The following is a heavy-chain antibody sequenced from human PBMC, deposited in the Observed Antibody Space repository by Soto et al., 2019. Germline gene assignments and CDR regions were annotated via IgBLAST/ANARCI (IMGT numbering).Heavy chain of an antibody. CDR1: GYTFTSHG. Sequence: QVQLVQSGAEVKKPGASVKVSCKTSGYTFTSHGISWVRQAPGQGLEWMGRISAYNGNTNYAQKLQGRVTMTTDTPTSTAYMELRSLRSDDTAVYYCARTYCSSARCYSDYWGQGTLVTVSS. J-gene: IGHJ4*02. D-gene: IGHD2-2*01. CDR2: ISAYNGNT. CDR3: ARTYCSSARCYSDY. V-gene: IGHV1-18*04.